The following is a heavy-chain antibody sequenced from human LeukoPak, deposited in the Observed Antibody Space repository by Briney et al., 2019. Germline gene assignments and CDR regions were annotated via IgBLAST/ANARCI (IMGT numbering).Heavy chain of an antibody. J-gene: IGHJ4*02. D-gene: IGHD4/OR15-4a*01. CDR3: TRDSANYHFAY. V-gene: IGHV3-53*01. Sequence: GGSLRLSCAASGFTVSSNYMNWVRQAPGKGLEWVSVIYSDGSTYYADSVKGRFTISRDNSKNIVFLQMNDLRTEDTAFYYCTRDSANYHFAYWGQGALVTVSS. CDR2: IYSDGST. CDR1: GFTVSSNY.